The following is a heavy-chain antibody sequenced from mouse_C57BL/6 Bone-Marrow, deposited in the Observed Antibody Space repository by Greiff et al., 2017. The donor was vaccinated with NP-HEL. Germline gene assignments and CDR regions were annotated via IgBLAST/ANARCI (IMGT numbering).Heavy chain of an antibody. CDR1: GYTFTDYY. J-gene: IGHJ4*01. CDR2: INPYNGGT. Sequence: EVQLQQSGPVLVKPGASVKMSCKASGYTFTDYYMNWVKQSHGKSLEWIGVINPYNGGTSYNQKFKGKATLTVDKSSSTAYMELNSLTSEDSAVYYCARSDGKKAMDYWGQGTSVTVSS. CDR3: ARSDGKKAMDY. D-gene: IGHD2-1*01. V-gene: IGHV1-19*01.